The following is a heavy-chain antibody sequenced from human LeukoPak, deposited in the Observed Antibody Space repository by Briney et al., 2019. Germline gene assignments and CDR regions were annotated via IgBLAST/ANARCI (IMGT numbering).Heavy chain of an antibody. CDR1: GFTFSGYG. Sequence: GKSLRLSCATSGFTFSGYGMHWVRQAPGKGLEWVAVIWYDGSDKYYADSVKGRLTISRDNSNNTLFLQMNSLRAEDTAMYYCARGPHYHHTSRSLDYWGQGTLVTVSS. J-gene: IGHJ4*02. D-gene: IGHD3-16*02. V-gene: IGHV3-33*01. CDR3: ARGPHYHHTSRSLDY. CDR2: IWYDGSDK.